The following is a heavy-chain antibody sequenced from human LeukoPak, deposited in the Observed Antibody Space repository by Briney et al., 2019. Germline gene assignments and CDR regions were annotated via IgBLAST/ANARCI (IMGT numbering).Heavy chain of an antibody. Sequence: PSETLSLTCTVSGGSISSSSYYWGWIRQPPGKGLEWIGSIYYSGSTYYNPSLKSRVTISVDTSKNQFSLKLSSVTAADTAVYYCARGRPSSKGTYYFDYWGQGTLVTVSS. D-gene: IGHD2-2*01. J-gene: IGHJ4*02. CDR3: ARGRPSSKGTYYFDY. V-gene: IGHV4-39*07. CDR2: IYYSGST. CDR1: GGSISSSSYY.